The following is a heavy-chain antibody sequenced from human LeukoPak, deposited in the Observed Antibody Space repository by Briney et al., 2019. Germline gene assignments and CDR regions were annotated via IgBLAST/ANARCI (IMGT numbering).Heavy chain of an antibody. CDR2: IWFNGYDK. D-gene: IGHD2-2*02. Sequence: PGTSLRLSCAASGFIFSDYGMHWGRQPPGRGLEWLAVIWFNGYDKYYADFVTGRFSVSRDNSKNTVYLQIDSLRVEDTGVYYCAKDSRSSNTSAPNWGRGTLVTVSS. CDR1: GFIFSDYG. J-gene: IGHJ4*02. CDR3: AKDSRSSNTSAPN. V-gene: IGHV3-33*03.